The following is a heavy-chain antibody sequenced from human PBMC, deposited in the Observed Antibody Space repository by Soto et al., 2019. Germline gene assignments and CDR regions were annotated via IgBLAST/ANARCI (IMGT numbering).Heavy chain of an antibody. CDR3: TTEEGSVQLWSSPAYYYYYGMDV. D-gene: IGHD5-18*01. CDR1: GFTFSNAW. CDR2: IKSKTDGGTT. J-gene: IGHJ6*02. V-gene: IGHV3-15*07. Sequence: PGGSLRLSCAASGFTFSNAWMNWVRQAPGKGLEWVGRIKSKTDGGTTDYAAPVKGRFTISRDDSKNTLYLQMNSLKTEDTAVYYCTTEEGSVQLWSSPAYYYYYGMDVWGQGTTVTGSS.